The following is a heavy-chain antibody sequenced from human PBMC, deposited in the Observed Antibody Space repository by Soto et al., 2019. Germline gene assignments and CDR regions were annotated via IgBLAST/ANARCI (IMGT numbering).Heavy chain of an antibody. CDR3: ATISNYYDSSGYSYFDY. J-gene: IGHJ4*02. Sequence: ASVKVSCKASGYTFTSYGISWVRQAPGQGLEWMGWISAYNGNTNYAQKLQGRVPMTTDTSTSTAYMELRSLRSEDTAVYYCATISNYYDSSGYSYFDYWGQGTLVTVSS. CDR1: GYTFTSYG. CDR2: ISAYNGNT. D-gene: IGHD3-22*01. V-gene: IGHV1-18*01.